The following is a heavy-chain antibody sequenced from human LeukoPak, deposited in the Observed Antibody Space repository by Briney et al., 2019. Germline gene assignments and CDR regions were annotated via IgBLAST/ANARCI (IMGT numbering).Heavy chain of an antibody. CDR3: AGVFYYDSSGYPDY. CDR2: INHSGST. D-gene: IGHD3-22*01. Sequence: SETLSLTCAVYGGSFSGYYWSWIRQPPGKGLEWIGEINHSGSTNYNPSLKSRVTISVDTPKNQFSLKLSSVTAADTAVYYCAGVFYYDSSGYPDYWGQGTLVTVSS. V-gene: IGHV4-34*01. J-gene: IGHJ4*02. CDR1: GGSFSGYY.